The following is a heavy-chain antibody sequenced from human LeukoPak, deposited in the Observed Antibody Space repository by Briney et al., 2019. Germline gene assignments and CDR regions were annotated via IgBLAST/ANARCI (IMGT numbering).Heavy chain of an antibody. V-gene: IGHV4-30-4*01. CDR3: ARQSDSSWTFDY. CDR2: IYYSGST. D-gene: IGHD6-13*01. Sequence: SQTLSLTCTVSGGSISSGDYYWSWIRQPPGKGLEWIGYIYYSGSTYYNPSLKSRVTISIDTSKKQFSLKLSSVTTADTAVYYCARQSDSSWTFDYWGQGTLVTVSS. J-gene: IGHJ4*02. CDR1: GGSISSGDYY.